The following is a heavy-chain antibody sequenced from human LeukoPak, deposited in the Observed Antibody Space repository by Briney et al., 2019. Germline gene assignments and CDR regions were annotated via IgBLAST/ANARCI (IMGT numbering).Heavy chain of an antibody. CDR1: GGSISSYY. J-gene: IGHJ6*02. CDR2: IYYSGST. CDR3: AREGWCCTTTSCPYYYYGMDV. Sequence: SETLSLTCTVSGGSISSYYWSWIRQPPGKGLEWIGYIYYSGSTNYNPSLKSRVTISEDTSKNQFSLKLSFVTAADTAVYYCAREGWCCTTTSCPYYYYGMDVWGQGTTVTVSS. V-gene: IGHV4-59*01. D-gene: IGHD2-2*01.